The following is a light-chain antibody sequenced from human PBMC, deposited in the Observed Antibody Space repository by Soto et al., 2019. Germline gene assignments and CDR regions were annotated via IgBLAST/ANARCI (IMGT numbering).Light chain of an antibody. V-gene: IGKV3-20*01. CDR3: QQYETSPRYT. CDR1: QSVNSNY. J-gene: IGKJ2*01. CDR2: GAS. Sequence: EIVLTQSPGTLSLSPGERATLSCRASQSVNSNYLAWYQQKPGQAPRLLIYGASRRATGIPDRFSGSGSGTDFTLTISKLEPEYFALYYCQQYETSPRYTLGQGTKLEIK.